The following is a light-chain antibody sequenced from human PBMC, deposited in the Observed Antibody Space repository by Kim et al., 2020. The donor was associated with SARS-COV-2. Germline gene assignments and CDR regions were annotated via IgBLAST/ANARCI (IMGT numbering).Light chain of an antibody. CDR2: GAS. V-gene: IGKV3-15*01. J-gene: IGKJ2*01. CDR1: QSVGSD. CDR3: QQYNQWPSYT. Sequence: VSPGERATLSCRASQSVGSDLAWYQQKPGQAPRLLIYGASTRATGIPAKFSGSGSGTEFALTISSLQYEDFAVYYCQQYNQWPSYTFGQGTKLEIK.